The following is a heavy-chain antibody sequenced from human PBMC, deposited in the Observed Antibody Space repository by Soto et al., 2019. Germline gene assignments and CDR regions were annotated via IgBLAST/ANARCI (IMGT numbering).Heavy chain of an antibody. CDR1: GGSISSGGYY. D-gene: IGHD3-3*01. CDR3: ARARAIFGVVIQPLYYDYGMDV. V-gene: IGHV4-31*03. J-gene: IGHJ6*02. CDR2: IYYSGCT. Sequence: QVQLQESGPGLVKPSQTLSLTCTVSGGSISSGGYYWSWIRQHPGKGRVWIGYIYYSGCTYYNPSLKPRVTISVDTAKNQFSLKLSSVTAADTAVYYCARARAIFGVVIQPLYYDYGMDVWGQGTTVTVSS.